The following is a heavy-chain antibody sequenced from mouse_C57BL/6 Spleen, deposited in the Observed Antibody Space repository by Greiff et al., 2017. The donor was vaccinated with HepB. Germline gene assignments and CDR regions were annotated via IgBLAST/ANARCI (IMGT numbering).Heavy chain of an antibody. D-gene: IGHD1-1*01. J-gene: IGHJ2*01. Sequence: QVQLQQSGAELARPGASVKLSCKASGYTFTSYGISWVKQRTGQGLEWIGEIYPRSGNTYYNEKFKGKATLTADKSSSTAYMELRSLTSEDSAVYFCARTPSYYYGSSYFDYWGQGTTLTVSS. CDR1: GYTFTSYG. CDR3: ARTPSYYYGSSYFDY. V-gene: IGHV1-81*01. CDR2: IYPRSGNT.